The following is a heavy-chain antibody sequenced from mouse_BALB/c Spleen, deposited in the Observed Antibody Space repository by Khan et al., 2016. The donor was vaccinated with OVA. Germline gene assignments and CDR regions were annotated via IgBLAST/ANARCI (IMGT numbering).Heavy chain of an antibody. J-gene: IGHJ2*01. CDR2: ISYSGRT. CDR1: GYSITSDYA. CDR3: ARSVTITTVVATDFDY. Sequence: EVKLLESGPGLVKPSQSLSLTCTVTGYSITSDYAWNWIRQFPGNKLEWMGYISYSGRTSYNPSLKSRISITRDTSKNQFFLQLNSVTTEDTATXNWARSVTITTVVATDFDYWGQGTTLTVSS. V-gene: IGHV3-2*02. D-gene: IGHD1-1*01.